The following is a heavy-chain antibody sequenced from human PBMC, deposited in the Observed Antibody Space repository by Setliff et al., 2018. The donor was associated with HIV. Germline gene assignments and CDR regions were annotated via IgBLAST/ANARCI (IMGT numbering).Heavy chain of an antibody. V-gene: IGHV3-30-3*01. CDR1: GFTFSSYA. CDR3: AREAYGYCSSTSCYASPLFDY. Sequence: PGGSLRLSCAASGFTFSSYAMHWVRQAPGKGLEWVAVISYDGSNKYYADSVKGRFTISRDNANNMLYLQMNSLRAEDTAVYYCAREAYGYCSSTSCYASPLFDYWGQGTLVTVSS. D-gene: IGHD2-2*01. J-gene: IGHJ4*02. CDR2: ISYDGSNK.